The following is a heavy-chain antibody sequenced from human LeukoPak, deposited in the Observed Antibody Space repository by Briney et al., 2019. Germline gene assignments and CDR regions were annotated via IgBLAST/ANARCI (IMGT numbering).Heavy chain of an antibody. Sequence: GASVKVSCKASGYTFTSYYMHWVRQAPGQGLEWMGIINPSGGSTSYAQKFQGRVTMTRDMSTSTVYMELSSLRSEDTAVYYCARDILTQQLAVRNYYYYYMDVWGKGTTVTVSS. CDR3: ARDILTQQLAVRNYYYYYMDV. J-gene: IGHJ6*03. V-gene: IGHV1-46*01. D-gene: IGHD6-13*01. CDR1: GYTFTSYY. CDR2: INPSGGST.